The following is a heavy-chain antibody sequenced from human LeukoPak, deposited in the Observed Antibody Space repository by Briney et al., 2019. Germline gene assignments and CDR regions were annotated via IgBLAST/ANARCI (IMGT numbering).Heavy chain of an antibody. CDR1: GGSFSGYY. CDR2: INHSGST. J-gene: IGHJ4*02. V-gene: IGHV4-34*01. Sequence: SETLSLTCAVYGGSFSGYYWSWIRQPPGKGLEWIGEINHSGSTNYNPSLKSRVTISVDTSKNQFSLKLGSVTAADTAVYYCARVGWGVRGPTRWGQGTLVTVSS. D-gene: IGHD3-10*01. CDR3: ARVGWGVRGPTR.